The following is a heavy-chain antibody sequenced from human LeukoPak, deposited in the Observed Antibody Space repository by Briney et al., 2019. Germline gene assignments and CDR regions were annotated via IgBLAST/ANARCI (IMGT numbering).Heavy chain of an antibody. V-gene: IGHV3-21*05. J-gene: IGHJ4*02. CDR2: ISSSSSYI. CDR1: GFTFSSYS. CDR3: ARAPSGYDSTDY. Sequence: GGSLRLSCAASGFTFSSYSMNWVRQAPGKGLEWVSYISSSSSYIYYADSVKGRFTVSRDNAKNSLYLQMNSLRAEDTAVYYCARAPSGYDSTDYWGQGTLVTVSS. D-gene: IGHD5-12*01.